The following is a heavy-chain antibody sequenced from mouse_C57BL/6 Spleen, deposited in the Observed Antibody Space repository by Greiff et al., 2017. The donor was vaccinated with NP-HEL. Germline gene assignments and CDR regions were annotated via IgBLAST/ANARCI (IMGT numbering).Heavy chain of an antibody. J-gene: IGHJ2*01. Sequence: VQLQQSGPELVKPGASVKISCKASGYAFSSSWMNWVKQRPGKGLEWIGRIYPGDGDTNYNGKFKGKATVTADKSSSTAYMQLSSLTSEDSAVYFCARYDYGSSLDYWGQGTTLTVSS. CDR3: ARYDYGSSLDY. CDR2: IYPGDGDT. D-gene: IGHD1-1*01. V-gene: IGHV1-82*01. CDR1: GYAFSSSW.